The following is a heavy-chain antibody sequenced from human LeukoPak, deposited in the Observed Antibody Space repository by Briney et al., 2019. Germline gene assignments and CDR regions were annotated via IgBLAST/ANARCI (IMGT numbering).Heavy chain of an antibody. V-gene: IGHV1-18*01. CDR3: ARSSTGWSVDF. D-gene: IGHD6-19*01. CDR1: GYTFIHYG. J-gene: IGHJ4*02. Sequence: ASVTVSCKASGYTFIHYGFSWVRQAPGQGLEWMGWINSNGGGTLYAQSLQGRVTLTTDTSTSTPYMELRTLRSDDTAVYYCARSSTGWSVDFWGQGTLVTVS. CDR2: INSNGGGT.